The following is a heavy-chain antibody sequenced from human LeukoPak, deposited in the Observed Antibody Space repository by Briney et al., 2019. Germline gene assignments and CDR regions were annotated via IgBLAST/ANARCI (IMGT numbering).Heavy chain of an antibody. Sequence: GASVKVSCKASGYTFTNYDINWVRQATGQGLEWMGWMNPNSGNTGYAQKFQGRGTITRNTSISTAYMELSSLRSEDTAVYYCARRKYSAYDLFDYWGQGTLVTVSS. CDR1: GYTFTNYD. D-gene: IGHD5-12*01. J-gene: IGHJ4*02. V-gene: IGHV1-8*03. CDR2: MNPNSGNT. CDR3: ARRKYSAYDLFDY.